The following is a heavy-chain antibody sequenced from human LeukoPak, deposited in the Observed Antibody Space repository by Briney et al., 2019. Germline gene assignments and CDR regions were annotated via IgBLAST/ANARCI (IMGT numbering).Heavy chain of an antibody. CDR1: GFTFSSYS. CDR3: ARETYYYDSSGYPGTNCFDP. Sequence: PGGSLRLSCAASGFTFSSYSMNWVRQAPGKGLEWVSYISSSSSTIYYADSVKGRFTISRDNAKNSLYLQMNSLIAEDTAVYYCARETYYYDSSGYPGTNCFDPWGQGTLVTVSS. D-gene: IGHD3-22*01. J-gene: IGHJ5*02. V-gene: IGHV3-48*04. CDR2: ISSSSSTI.